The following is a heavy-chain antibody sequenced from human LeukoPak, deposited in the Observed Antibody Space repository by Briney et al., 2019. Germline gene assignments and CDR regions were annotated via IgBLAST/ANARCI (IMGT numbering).Heavy chain of an antibody. Sequence: MAGGSLRLSCAASGFTFSRYSMNWVRQAPGKGLEWVSSISSSSSYIYYADLVKGRFTISRDNAKNSLYLQMNSLRAEDTAVYYCARGRHQLLFRGGNWFDPWGQGTLVTVSS. CDR2: ISSSSSYI. D-gene: IGHD2-2*01. J-gene: IGHJ5*02. CDR3: ARGRHQLLFRGGNWFDP. CDR1: GFTFSRYS. V-gene: IGHV3-21*01.